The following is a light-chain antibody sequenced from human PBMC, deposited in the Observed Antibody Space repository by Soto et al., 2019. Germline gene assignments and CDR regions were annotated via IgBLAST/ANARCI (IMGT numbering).Light chain of an antibody. CDR2: GAF. CDR3: HQYGKSPRT. J-gene: IGKJ1*01. V-gene: IGKV3-20*01. Sequence: EIVLAQSPGTLSLSPGERAPLSCRARQIVTSDYLAWYHQAPGQATRLLIYGAFNRATGISDRFSGSGSGTNFTLSISKLEPGDVGVYFCHQYGKSPRTFGQGTKVDIK. CDR1: QIVTSDY.